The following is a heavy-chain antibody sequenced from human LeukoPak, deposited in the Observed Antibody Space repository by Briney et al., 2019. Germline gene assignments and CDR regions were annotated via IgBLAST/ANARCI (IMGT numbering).Heavy chain of an antibody. CDR1: GYTFTNFA. J-gene: IGHJ4*01. D-gene: IGHD5/OR15-5a*01. CDR2: INADNGYT. CDR3: ARVISDCADVNCFKGYFDY. Sequence: ASAKVSCKASGYTFTNFAIHWGRLAPGQSLEWMGWINADNGYTKYFQKFQGRVTFTRDTSANIAYMELSSLGSEDTAVYYCARVISDCADVNCFKGYFDYWGQGTPVTVSS. V-gene: IGHV1-3*01.